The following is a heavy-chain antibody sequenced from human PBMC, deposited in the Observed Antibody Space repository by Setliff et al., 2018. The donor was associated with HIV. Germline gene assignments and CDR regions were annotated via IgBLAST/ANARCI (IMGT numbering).Heavy chain of an antibody. CDR1: GYTLTELS. V-gene: IGHV1-24*01. Sequence: ASVMVSCKVSGYTLTELSMHWVRQAPGKGLEWMGGFDPEDAETIYAQRFQGRVTMTVDTSTNTAYMEVRSLTSDDTATYYCARDRVFRTTRAFDYWGQGTLVTVSS. CDR2: FDPEDAET. CDR3: ARDRVFRTTRAFDY. J-gene: IGHJ4*02. D-gene: IGHD2-21*01.